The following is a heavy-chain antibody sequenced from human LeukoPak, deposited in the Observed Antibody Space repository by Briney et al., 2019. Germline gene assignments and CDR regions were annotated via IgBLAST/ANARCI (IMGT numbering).Heavy chain of an antibody. Sequence: PSETLSLTCTVSGGSISSGSYYWSWIRQPPGKGLEWIGDIYYSGSTNYNPSLKSRVTISVDTSKNQFSLKLSSVTAADTAVYYCARVAGRWLQLQYFDYWGQGTLVTVSS. D-gene: IGHD5-24*01. V-gene: IGHV4-61*01. CDR1: GGSISSGSYY. CDR3: ARVAGRWLQLQYFDY. J-gene: IGHJ4*02. CDR2: IYYSGST.